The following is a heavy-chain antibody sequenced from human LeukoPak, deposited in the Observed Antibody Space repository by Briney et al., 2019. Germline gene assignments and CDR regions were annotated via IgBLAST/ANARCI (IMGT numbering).Heavy chain of an antibody. CDR3: ARVGIMITFGGVIARPFDY. CDR1: GGSFSGYY. Sequence: PSDTLSLTCAVYGGSFSGYYWSWIRQPPGKGLEWIGEINHSGSTNYNPSLKSRVTISVDTSKNQFSLKLSSVTAADTAVYYCARVGIMITFGGVIARPFDYWGQGTLVTVSS. D-gene: IGHD3-16*02. J-gene: IGHJ4*02. CDR2: INHSGST. V-gene: IGHV4-34*01.